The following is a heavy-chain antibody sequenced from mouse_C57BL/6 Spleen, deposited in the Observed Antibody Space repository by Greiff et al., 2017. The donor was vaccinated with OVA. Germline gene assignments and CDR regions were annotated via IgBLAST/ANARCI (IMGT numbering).Heavy chain of an antibody. CDR3: ARAIYYDRVYFDY. V-gene: IGHV5-6*01. Sequence: VQLKESGGDLVKPGGSLKLSCAASGFTFSSYGMSWVRQTPDKRLEWVATISSGGSYTYYPDSVKGRFTISRDNAKNTLYLQMSSLKSEDTAMYYCARAIYYDRVYFDYWGQGTTLTVSS. J-gene: IGHJ2*01. CDR1: GFTFSSYG. D-gene: IGHD2-4*01. CDR2: ISSGGSYT.